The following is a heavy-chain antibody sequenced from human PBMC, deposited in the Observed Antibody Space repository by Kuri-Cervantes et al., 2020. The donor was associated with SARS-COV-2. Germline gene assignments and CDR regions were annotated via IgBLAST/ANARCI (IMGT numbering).Heavy chain of an antibody. CDR1: GDSFSDSY. Sequence: SETLSLTCVVSGDSFSDSYWSWIRQPAGKGLEWIGRIHPSGSTNYNSSLESRVTMSIDTSKKQFSLNLSAVTAADTAVYYCAEDRYFDGRGGYYELGYWGQGVLVTVSS. J-gene: IGHJ4*02. CDR3: AEDRYFDGRGGYYELGY. D-gene: IGHD3-22*01. V-gene: IGHV4-4*07. CDR2: IHPSGST.